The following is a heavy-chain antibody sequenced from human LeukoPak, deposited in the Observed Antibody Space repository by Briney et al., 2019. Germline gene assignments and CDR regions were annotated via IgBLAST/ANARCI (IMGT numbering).Heavy chain of an antibody. CDR2: IDTVGGIT. D-gene: IGHD2-2*01. V-gene: IGHV3-64*02. Sequence: GGSLRLSCAASGFTFSSYAMSWVRQAPGKGLEYISAIDTVGGITHYADSGRSTISRDNSKNTLSLQVGSLRPDDMAVYYCARGIDSPYCTSTSCPEGIDLWGQGTLVTVSS. CDR3: ARGIDSPYCTSTSCPEGIDL. CDR1: GFTFSSYA. J-gene: IGHJ4*02.